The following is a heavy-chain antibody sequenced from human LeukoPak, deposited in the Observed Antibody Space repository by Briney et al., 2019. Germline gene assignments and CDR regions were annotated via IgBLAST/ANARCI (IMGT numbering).Heavy chain of an antibody. V-gene: IGHV3-73*01. CDR2: IRSKTNNYAT. CDR3: TSLERYLERSDAFDI. Sequence: PGGSLRLSCAASGFTFSGSAMHWVRQASGKGLEWVGRIRSKTNNYATAYAASVKGRFTISRDDSKNTAYLQMNSLKTEDTAVYYCTSLERYLERSDAFDIWGQGTMVTVSS. J-gene: IGHJ3*02. D-gene: IGHD1-1*01. CDR1: GFTFSGSA.